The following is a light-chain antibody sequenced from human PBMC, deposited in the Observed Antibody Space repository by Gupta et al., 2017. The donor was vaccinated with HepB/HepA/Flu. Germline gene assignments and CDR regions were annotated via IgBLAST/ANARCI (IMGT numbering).Light chain of an antibody. CDR1: QSVNNNY. V-gene: IGKV3-20*01. CDR2: GAS. J-gene: IGKJ2*03. CDR3: QQYGTSRNS. Sequence: EIVLTQSPGTLSLSPGERATLSCRASQSVNNNYLAWYQHKPGQTPRLLIYGASRRATGIPDRFSGSGSGTDFTLTISRLEPEDFAVFYCQQYGTSRNSFGQGTKLEI.